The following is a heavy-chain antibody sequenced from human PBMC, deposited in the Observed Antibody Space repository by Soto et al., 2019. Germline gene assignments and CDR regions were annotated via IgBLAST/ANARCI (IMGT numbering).Heavy chain of an antibody. Sequence: SETLSPPCTLSGASISSYSWSWIRPPPGKGLEWLGDTHYIGTTSYHPPLNSRVTMSLDTSKNQFSLNLSSVTAADTAVYYCARDANTNYFFDSWGQVTLSIVSS. D-gene: IGHD4-4*01. CDR2: THYIGTT. V-gene: IGHV4-59*01. CDR1: GASISSYS. CDR3: ARDANTNYFFDS. J-gene: IGHJ4*02.